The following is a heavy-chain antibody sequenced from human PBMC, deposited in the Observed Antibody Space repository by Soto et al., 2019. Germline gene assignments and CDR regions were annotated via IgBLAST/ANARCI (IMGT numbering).Heavy chain of an antibody. CDR3: AKDDGAGLFYYYYYMDV. Sequence: GGSLRLSCAASGFTFSSYWMHWFRQAPGKGLVWVSRINSEGSSTSHADSVKGRFTISRDNAKNSLYLQMNSLRAEDTALYYYAKDDGAGLFYYYYYMDVWGKGTTVTVAS. CDR2: INSEGSST. CDR1: GFTFSSYW. D-gene: IGHD2-21*01. V-gene: IGHV3-74*01. J-gene: IGHJ6*03.